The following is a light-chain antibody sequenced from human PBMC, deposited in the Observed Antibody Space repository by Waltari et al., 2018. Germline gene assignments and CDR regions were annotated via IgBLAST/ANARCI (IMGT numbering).Light chain of an antibody. CDR2: NNN. Sequence: QSVLTQPPSASGTPGQRVPISCSGSSPNIGRNTVNWYQQFPGTAPKLLIYNNNERPSGVPDRFSGSKSGTSASLAISGLQSDDEADYYCETWDDSLNGVIFGGGSRLTVL. V-gene: IGLV1-44*01. CDR1: SPNIGRNT. J-gene: IGLJ2*01. CDR3: ETWDDSLNGVI.